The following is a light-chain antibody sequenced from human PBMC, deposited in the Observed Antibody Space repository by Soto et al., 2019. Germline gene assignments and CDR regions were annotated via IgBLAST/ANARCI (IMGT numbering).Light chain of an antibody. Sequence: QSVLTQPPSASGSPGQSVTISCTGTSSDVGGYNYVSWYQQHPGKAPKLMIYEVSKRPSGVPDRFSGSKSGNTAFLTVSGLQAEDEADYYCSSYAGSTNLFGTGTKVTVL. CDR2: EVS. V-gene: IGLV2-8*01. CDR1: SSDVGGYNY. CDR3: SSYAGSTNL. J-gene: IGLJ1*01.